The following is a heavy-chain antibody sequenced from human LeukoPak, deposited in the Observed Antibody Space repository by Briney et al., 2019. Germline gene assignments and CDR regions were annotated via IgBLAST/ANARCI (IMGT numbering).Heavy chain of an antibody. Sequence: SVKVSCKASGGTFSSYAISWVRQAPGQGLEWMGGIIPIFGTANYAQEFQGRVTITADESTSTAYMGLSSLRSEDTAVYYCASVTPYCGGDCYLGAFDIWGQGTMVTVSS. V-gene: IGHV1-69*13. D-gene: IGHD2-21*02. CDR1: GGTFSSYA. J-gene: IGHJ3*02. CDR2: IIPIFGTA. CDR3: ASVTPYCGGDCYLGAFDI.